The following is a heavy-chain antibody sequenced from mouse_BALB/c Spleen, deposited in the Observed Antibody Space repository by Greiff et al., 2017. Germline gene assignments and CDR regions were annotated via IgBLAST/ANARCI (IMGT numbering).Heavy chain of an antibody. J-gene: IGHJ3*01. V-gene: IGHV1-66*01. CDR3: ARGGMGYTPSWFAY. Sequence: QVQLKESGPELVKPGASVKISCKASGYSFTSYYIHWVKQRPGQGLEWIGWIFPGSGNTKYNEKFKGKATLTADTSSSTAYMQLSSLTSEDSAVYFCARGGMGYTPSWFAYWGQGTLVTVSA. CDR1: GYSFTSYY. D-gene: IGHD2-2*01. CDR2: IFPGSGNT.